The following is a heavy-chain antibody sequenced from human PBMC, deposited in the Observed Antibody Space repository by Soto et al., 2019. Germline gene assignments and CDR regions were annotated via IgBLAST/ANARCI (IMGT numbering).Heavy chain of an antibody. V-gene: IGHV2-5*02. J-gene: IGHJ6*02. CDR2: IYWDDDK. CDR1: GFSLSTSGVN. CDR3: VYRRHGMDV. Sequence: QITLKESGPTLVKPTQTLTLTCTFSGFSLSTSGVNVGWIPQPPGKALEWLALIYWDDDKRYSPSLKSRVTITKDTSKNQVALTMTNMDPVDTATYYCVYRRHGMDVWGQGTTVTVSS.